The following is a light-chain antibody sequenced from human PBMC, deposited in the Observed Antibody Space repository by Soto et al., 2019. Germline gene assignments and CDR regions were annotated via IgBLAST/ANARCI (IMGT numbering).Light chain of an antibody. CDR3: RQHNSYPGT. CDR1: QSISSY. J-gene: IGKJ3*01. V-gene: IGKV1-39*01. CDR2: AAS. Sequence: MQMTASPSSRSSSVGGRVTITYRSSQSISSYLNWYQQKPGKAPKLLIYAASSLQSGVPSRFSGSGSGTDFTLTISSLQPEDFAGYVCRQHNSYPGTVGPGTKVYIK.